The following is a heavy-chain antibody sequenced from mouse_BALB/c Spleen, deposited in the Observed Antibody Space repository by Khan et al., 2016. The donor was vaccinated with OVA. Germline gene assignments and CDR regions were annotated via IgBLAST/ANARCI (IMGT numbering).Heavy chain of an antibody. CDR2: INPRSGYT. Sequence: QVQLQQSGADLARPGASVRMSCKASGYTFTSNTMHWVKQRPGQGLEWIGYINPRSGYTNYNQNFKDKATLTADKSSSTAYMQLSSLTSEDSAVXYCARRTTGYTMDYWGQGTSVTVSS. CDR3: ARRTTGYTMDY. V-gene: IGHV1-4*01. CDR1: GYTFTSNT. J-gene: IGHJ4*01. D-gene: IGHD2-14*01.